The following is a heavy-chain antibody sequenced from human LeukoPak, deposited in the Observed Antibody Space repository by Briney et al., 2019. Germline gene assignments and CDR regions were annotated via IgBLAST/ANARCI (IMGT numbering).Heavy chain of an antibody. CDR2: ISGSGGST. V-gene: IGHV3-23*01. Sequence: GGSLRLSCAASGFTFSSYAMSWVRQAPGKGLEWVSAISGSGGSTYYADSVKGRFTISRDNSKNTLYLQMNSLRAEDMAVYYCAKERGYSYGYLSDYWGQGTLVTVSS. J-gene: IGHJ4*02. CDR3: AKERGYSYGYLSDY. D-gene: IGHD5-18*01. CDR1: GFTFSSYA.